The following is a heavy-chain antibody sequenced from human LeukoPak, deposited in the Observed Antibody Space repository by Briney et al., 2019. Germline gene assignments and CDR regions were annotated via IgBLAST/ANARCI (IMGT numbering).Heavy chain of an antibody. V-gene: IGHV4-59*12. J-gene: IGHJ3*02. D-gene: IGHD3-16*02. CDR2: IYYSGST. Sequence: SETLSLTCTVSGGSISSYYWSWIRQPPGKGLEWIGYIYYSGSTNYNPSLKSRVTISEDTSKNQFSLKLSSVTAADTAVYYCARDVGLSDAFDIWGQGTMVIVSS. CDR3: ARDVGLSDAFDI. CDR1: GGSISSYY.